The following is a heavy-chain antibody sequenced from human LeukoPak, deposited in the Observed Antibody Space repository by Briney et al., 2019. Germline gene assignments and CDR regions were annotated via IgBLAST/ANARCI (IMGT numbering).Heavy chain of an antibody. V-gene: IGHV3-23*01. J-gene: IGHJ4*02. Sequence: GGSLRLSCAASGFTFSSYAMSWVRQAPGKGLEWVSAISGSGDSTDYADSVKGRFTISRDNPKNTQYLQMNSLRAEDTAVYYCAKVMIIAAAGNGYYFDYRGQGTLVTVSS. CDR2: ISGSGDST. D-gene: IGHD6-13*01. CDR3: AKVMIIAAAGNGYYFDY. CDR1: GFTFSSYA.